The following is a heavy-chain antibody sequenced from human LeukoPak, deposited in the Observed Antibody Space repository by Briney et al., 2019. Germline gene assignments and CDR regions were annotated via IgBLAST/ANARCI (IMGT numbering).Heavy chain of an antibody. V-gene: IGHV3-23*01. CDR2: LSGSGGST. Sequence: GGSLRLSCAASGFTFGGYAMSWVRQAPGKGLEWVSVLSGSGGSTYYADSVKGRFTISRDNSKNTLFLQMSSLRAEDTAIYYCAKVRGMTTVILRHFDYWGQGTLVTVSS. CDR3: AKVRGMTTVILRHFDY. J-gene: IGHJ4*02. CDR1: GFTFGGYA. D-gene: IGHD4-17*01.